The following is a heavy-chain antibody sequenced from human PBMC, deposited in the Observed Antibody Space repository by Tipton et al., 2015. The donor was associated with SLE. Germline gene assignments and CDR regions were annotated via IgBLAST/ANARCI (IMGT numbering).Heavy chain of an antibody. CDR3: ARQGVSSTYHYYNIVHYYYGMDV. J-gene: IGHJ6*02. CDR2: IYPGDSDT. V-gene: IGHV5-51*01. CDR1: GYSFTSYW. Sequence: VQLVQSGAEVKKPGESLKISCKGSGYSFTSYWIAWVRQMPGKGLEWMGIIYPGDSDTTYSPSFQGQVTISADKSISTAYLQWSSLKASDTAMYYCARQGVSSTYHYYNIVHYYYGMDVWGQGTTVTVSS. D-gene: IGHD1-26*01.